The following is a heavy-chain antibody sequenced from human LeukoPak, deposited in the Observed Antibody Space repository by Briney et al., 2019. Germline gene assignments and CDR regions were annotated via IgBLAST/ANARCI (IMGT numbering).Heavy chain of an antibody. Sequence: PSATLSLTCTVSGGSISSYYWSWIRQPPGKGLEWIGYIYYSGSTNYNPSLKSRVTISVDTSKNQFSLKLNSLTAADTAVYYCARGIAAAALFDYWGLGTLVTVSS. J-gene: IGHJ4*02. CDR3: ARGIAAAALFDY. V-gene: IGHV4-59*01. CDR1: GGSISSYY. CDR2: IYYSGST. D-gene: IGHD6-13*01.